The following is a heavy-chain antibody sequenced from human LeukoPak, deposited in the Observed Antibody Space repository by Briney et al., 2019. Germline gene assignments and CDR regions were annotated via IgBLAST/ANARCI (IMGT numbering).Heavy chain of an antibody. CDR3: ARDDGVY. CDR1: GFTFSSYG. D-gene: IGHD3-10*01. CDR2: IRYDGSNK. J-gene: IGHJ4*02. V-gene: IGHV3-30*02. Sequence: GGSLRLSCAASGFTFSSYGMHWVRQAPGKGLEWVAFIRYDGSNKYYADSVKGRFTISRDNAKNSLYLQMNSLRAEDTAVYYCARDDGVYWGQGTLVTVSS.